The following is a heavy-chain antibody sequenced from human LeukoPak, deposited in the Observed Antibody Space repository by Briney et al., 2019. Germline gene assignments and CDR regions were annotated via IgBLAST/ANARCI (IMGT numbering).Heavy chain of an antibody. V-gene: IGHV4-34*01. CDR2: IYESGTT. D-gene: IGHD2-15*01. Sequence: SETLSLTCAVYGESLNSYYWSWVRQPPGEGLEWIGEIYESGTTEYNPSLKSRVTISMVPSKQQFSLSLSPVTAADTAVYYCARGAWATRLGSWGLGTPVIVSS. J-gene: IGHJ4*02. CDR3: ARGAWATRLGS. CDR1: GESLNSYY.